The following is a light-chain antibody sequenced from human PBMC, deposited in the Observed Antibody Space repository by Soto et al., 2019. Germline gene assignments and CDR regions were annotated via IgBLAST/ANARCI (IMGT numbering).Light chain of an antibody. CDR3: QQADIFQLT. CDR1: QPLGAW. V-gene: IGKV1-12*01. J-gene: IGKJ4*01. CDR2: ATS. Sequence: DIQMTQFPSSVSASVGDRVTITCRASQPLGAWLAWYQQKPGKAPKLLIYATSTLESGVPSRFSGSGSGTEFTLTISSLQPEAFATYYCQQADIFQLTFGGGTRVEIK.